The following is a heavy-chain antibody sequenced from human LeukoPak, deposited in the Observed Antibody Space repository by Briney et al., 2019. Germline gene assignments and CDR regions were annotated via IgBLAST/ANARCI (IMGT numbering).Heavy chain of an antibody. J-gene: IGHJ4*02. CDR1: GGSFSGYY. V-gene: IGHV4-34*01. CDR2: INHSGST. Sequence: PSETLSLTCAVYGGSFSGYYWSWIRQPPGKGLEWIGEINHSGSTNYNPSLKSRVTISVDTSKNQFSLKLSSVTAADTAVYYCARGSIYYGSEWGDYWGQGTLVTVSS. D-gene: IGHD3-10*01. CDR3: ARGSIYYGSEWGDY.